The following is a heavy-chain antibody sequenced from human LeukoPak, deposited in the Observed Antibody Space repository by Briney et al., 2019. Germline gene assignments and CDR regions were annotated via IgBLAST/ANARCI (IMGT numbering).Heavy chain of an antibody. V-gene: IGHV1-69*13. J-gene: IGHJ4*02. CDR3: ARVEHYSSGWYGGHY. CDR1: GGTFISYA. Sequence: SVTVSCKASGGTFISYAISWVRQAPGQGLEGMGGIIPIFGTANYAQKFQGRVTITADESTSTAYMELSSLRSEDTAVYYCARVEHYSSGWYGGHYWGQGTLVTVSS. D-gene: IGHD6-19*01. CDR2: IIPIFGTA.